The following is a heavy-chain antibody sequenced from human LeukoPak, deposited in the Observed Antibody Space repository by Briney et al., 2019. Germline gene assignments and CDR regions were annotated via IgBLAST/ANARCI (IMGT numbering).Heavy chain of an antibody. CDR2: ISSSGSTI. CDR3: ASRARYCGGDCYPI. J-gene: IGHJ4*02. Sequence: PGGSLRLSCAASGFTFSDYYMSWIRQAPGKGLERVSYISSSGSTIYYADSVKGRFTISRDNAKNSLYLQMNSLRAEDTAVYYCASRARYCGGDCYPIWGQGTLVTVSS. V-gene: IGHV3-11*04. CDR1: GFTFSDYY. D-gene: IGHD2-21*02.